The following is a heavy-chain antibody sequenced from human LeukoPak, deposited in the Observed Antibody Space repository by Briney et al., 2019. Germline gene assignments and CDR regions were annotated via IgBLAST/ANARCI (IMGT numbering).Heavy chain of an antibody. D-gene: IGHD4-23*01. J-gene: IGHJ4*02. Sequence: PSETLSLTCAVYGGSFSGYYWSWIRQPPGKGLEWIGEINHSGSTNYNPSLKSRVTISVDTSKNQFSLKLSSVTAADTAVYYCARRWGGTSKIDYWGQGTLVTVSS. V-gene: IGHV4-34*01. CDR2: INHSGST. CDR1: GGSFSGYY. CDR3: ARRWGGTSKIDY.